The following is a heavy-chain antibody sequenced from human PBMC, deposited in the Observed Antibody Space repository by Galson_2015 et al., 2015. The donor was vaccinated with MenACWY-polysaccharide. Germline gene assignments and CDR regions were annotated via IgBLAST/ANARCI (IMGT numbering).Heavy chain of an antibody. CDR1: GFSLRTGGMC. Sequence: PALAQPTQTLTLTCTFSGFSLRTGGMCGSWIRQPSGKALEWLALLGLDDDTYYSTTLKTRLTISKDTSKNQVVLTMSNMEPVDTATYYCARMGVYGSGSLVSYCYYGMDVWGQGTTVTVSS. J-gene: IGHJ6*02. CDR3: ARMGVYGSGSLVSYCYYGMDV. D-gene: IGHD3-10*01. CDR2: LGLDDDT. V-gene: IGHV2-70*01.